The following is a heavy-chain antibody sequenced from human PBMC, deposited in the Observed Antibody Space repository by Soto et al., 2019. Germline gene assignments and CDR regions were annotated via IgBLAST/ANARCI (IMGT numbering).Heavy chain of an antibody. Sequence: GGSLRLSCAASGFTFSSYGMHWVRQAPGKGLEWVAVISYDGSNKYYADSVKGRFTISRDNSKNTLYLQMNSLRAEDTAVYYCAKGRIAAAVENWFDPWGQGTLVTVSS. J-gene: IGHJ5*02. D-gene: IGHD6-13*01. V-gene: IGHV3-30*18. CDR3: AKGRIAAAVENWFDP. CDR1: GFTFSSYG. CDR2: ISYDGSNK.